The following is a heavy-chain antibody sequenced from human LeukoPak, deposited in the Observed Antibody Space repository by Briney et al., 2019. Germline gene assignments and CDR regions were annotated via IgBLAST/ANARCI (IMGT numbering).Heavy chain of an antibody. CDR2: IYYSGST. V-gene: IGHV4-59*08. CDR3: ARHTERLCAFDI. D-gene: IGHD1-1*01. CDR1: GGSISSYY. J-gene: IGHJ3*02. Sequence: PSETLSLTCSVSGGSISSYYWSWLRQPPGKGLEWIGYIYYSGSTNYNPSLKSRVTISVDTSKNQFSLKLSSVTAADTAVYYCARHTERLCAFDIWGQGTMVTVSS.